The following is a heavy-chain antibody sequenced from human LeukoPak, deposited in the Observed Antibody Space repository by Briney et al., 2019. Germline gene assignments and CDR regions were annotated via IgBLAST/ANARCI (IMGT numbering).Heavy chain of an antibody. Sequence: SETLSLTCTVSGGSINNYYWSWIRQPAGKGLDWIGRISTSGSTNYNPSLESRVTMSVDTSKNQFSLKLSSVTAADTAVYYCARGMYYDFWSGYNWFDPWGQGTLVTVSS. CDR1: GGSINNYY. J-gene: IGHJ5*02. D-gene: IGHD3-3*01. CDR3: ARGMYYDFWSGYNWFDP. CDR2: ISTSGST. V-gene: IGHV4-4*07.